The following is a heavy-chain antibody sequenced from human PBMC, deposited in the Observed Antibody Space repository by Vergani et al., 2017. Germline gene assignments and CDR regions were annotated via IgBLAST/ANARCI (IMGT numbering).Heavy chain of an antibody. J-gene: IGHJ5*02. CDR2: IYYSGST. Sequence: QVQLQESGPGLVKPSETLSLTCTVSGGSISSYYWSWIRQPPGKGLEWIGYIYYSGSTNYNPSLKSRVTISVDTSKNQFSLKLSPVTAADTAVYYCARGEGSWSNNWFDPWGQGTLVTVSS. D-gene: IGHD3-10*01. V-gene: IGHV4-59*08. CDR3: ARGEGSWSNNWFDP. CDR1: GGSISSYY.